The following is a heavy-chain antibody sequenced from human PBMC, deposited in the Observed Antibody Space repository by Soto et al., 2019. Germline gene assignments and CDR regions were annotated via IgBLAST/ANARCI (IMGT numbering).Heavy chain of an antibody. D-gene: IGHD5-12*01. Sequence: ASVKVSCKASGYTFTGYYMHWVRQAPGQGLEWMGWINPNSGGTNYAQKFQGWVTMTSDTSISTAYMELSRLRSDDTAVYYCARGTYSGYDFGYGLWGQGTLVTVSS. CDR2: INPNSGGT. CDR3: ARGTYSGYDFGYGL. CDR1: GYTFTGYY. V-gene: IGHV1-2*04. J-gene: IGHJ4*02.